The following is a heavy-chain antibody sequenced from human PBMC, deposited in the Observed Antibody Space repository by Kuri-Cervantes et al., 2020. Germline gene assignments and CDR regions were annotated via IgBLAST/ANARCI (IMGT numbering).Heavy chain of an antibody. J-gene: IGHJ6*03. CDR3: ARGGWLLPQRRGHYMDV. Sequence: GSLRLSCTVSGYSISSGYYWGWIRQPPGKGLEWIGSIYYSGSTYYNPSLKSRVTISVDTSKNQFSLKLSSVTAADTAVYYCARGGWLLPQRRGHYMDVWGKGTTVTVSS. V-gene: IGHV4-38-2*02. CDR2: IYYSGST. D-gene: IGHD3-22*01. CDR1: GYSISSGYY.